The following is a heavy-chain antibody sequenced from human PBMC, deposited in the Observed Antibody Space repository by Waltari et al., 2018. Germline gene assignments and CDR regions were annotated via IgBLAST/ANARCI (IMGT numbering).Heavy chain of an antibody. Sequence: EVQLVESGGGLVQPGGSLRLSCAASGFTFSSYWMSWVRQAPGKGLGWVANIKQDGSEKYYADSVKGRFTISRDNAKNALYLQMNSLRAEDTAVYYCARSSGWLYWYFDLWGRGTLVTVSS. CDR3: ARSSGWLYWYFDL. J-gene: IGHJ2*01. D-gene: IGHD6-19*01. V-gene: IGHV3-7*01. CDR1: GFTFSSYW. CDR2: IKQDGSEK.